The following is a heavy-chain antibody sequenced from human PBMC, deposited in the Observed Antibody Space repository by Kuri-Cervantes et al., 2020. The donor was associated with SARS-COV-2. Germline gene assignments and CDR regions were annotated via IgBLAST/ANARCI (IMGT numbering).Heavy chain of an antibody. CDR3: AREVDYYSSGGYMDV. V-gene: IGHV4-61*02. J-gene: IGHJ6*03. CDR1: GGSISSGDYY. CDR2: IYTSGNT. D-gene: IGHD5/OR15-5a*01. Sequence: SETLSLTCTVSGGSISSGDYYWSWIRQAAGEGLEWIGRIYTSGNTNYNPSLKSRVTMSVDTSKNQFSLKLNSVTAADTAVYYCAREVDYYSSGGYMDVWGKGTTVTVSS.